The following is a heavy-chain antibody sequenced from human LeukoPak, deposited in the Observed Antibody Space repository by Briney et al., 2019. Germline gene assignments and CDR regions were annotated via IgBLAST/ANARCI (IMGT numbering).Heavy chain of an antibody. CDR3: TRMNYARFDP. V-gene: IGHV3-23*01. D-gene: IGHD2-2*01. CDR1: GFTFSNHA. CDR2: INRSGGST. Sequence: PGGSLRLSCAASGFTFSNHAMTWVRQAPGKGLEYVSSINRSGGSTYYADSVKGRFTISRDNSKNTLYLQMNSLRAEDTAVYYCTRMNYARFDPWGQGTLVTVSS. J-gene: IGHJ5*02.